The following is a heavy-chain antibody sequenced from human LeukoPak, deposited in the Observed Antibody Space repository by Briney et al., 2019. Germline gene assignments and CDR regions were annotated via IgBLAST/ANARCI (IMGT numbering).Heavy chain of an antibody. CDR1: GFTFSNYW. V-gene: IGHV3-74*01. Sequence: PGGSLRLSCAASGFTFSNYWLTWVRQAPGQGLVWVSRINSDGSSTSYADSVKGRFTISRDNAKNTLYLQMNSLRAEDTAVYYCAGGRLQLPRYWGQGTLVTVSS. CDR2: INSDGSST. CDR3: AGGRLQLPRY. D-gene: IGHD5-24*01. J-gene: IGHJ4*02.